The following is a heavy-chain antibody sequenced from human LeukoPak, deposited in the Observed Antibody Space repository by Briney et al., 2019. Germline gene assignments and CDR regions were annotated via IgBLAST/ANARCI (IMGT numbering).Heavy chain of an antibody. CDR3: ARVPYSSGPDY. J-gene: IGHJ4*02. V-gene: IGHV3-48*03. CDR2: ISSSGSTI. CDR1: GFTFSSYE. D-gene: IGHD6-19*01. Sequence: GGSLRLSCAASGFTFSSYEMNWVRQAPGEGLEWVSYISSSGSTIYYADSVTGRFTISRDNAKNSLYLQMNSLRAEDMAVYYCARVPYSSGPDYWGQGTLVTVSS.